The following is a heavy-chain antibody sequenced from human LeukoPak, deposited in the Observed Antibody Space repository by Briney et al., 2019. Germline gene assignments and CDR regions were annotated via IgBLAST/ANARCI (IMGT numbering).Heavy chain of an antibody. Sequence: PGGSLRLSCAASGFTFSSYSMNWVRQAPGKRLEWVSSISSSSSYIYYADSVKGRFTISRDNAKNSLYLQMNSLRAEDTAVYYCARELPRSSGGGRYFDYWGQGTLVTVSS. CDR3: ARELPRSSGGGRYFDY. CDR1: GFTFSSYS. V-gene: IGHV3-21*01. CDR2: ISSSSSYI. D-gene: IGHD2-15*01. J-gene: IGHJ4*02.